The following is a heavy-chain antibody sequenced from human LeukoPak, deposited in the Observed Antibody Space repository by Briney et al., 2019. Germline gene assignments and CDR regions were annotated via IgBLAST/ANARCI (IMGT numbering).Heavy chain of an antibody. CDR3: ARDQADLSRNNGVDY. D-gene: IGHD1-14*01. V-gene: IGHV1-18*01. J-gene: IGHJ4*02. CDR1: GYTFTSYG. CDR2: ISAYNGNT. Sequence: GASVKVSCKASGYTFTSYGISWVRQAPGQGLEWMGWISAYNGNTNYAQKLQGRVTMTTDTSTSTAYMELRSLRSDDTAVYYCARDQADLSRNNGVDYWGQGTLVTVSS.